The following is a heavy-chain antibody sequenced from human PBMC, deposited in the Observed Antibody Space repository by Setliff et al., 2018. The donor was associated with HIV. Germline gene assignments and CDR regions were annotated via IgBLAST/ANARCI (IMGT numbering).Heavy chain of an antibody. CDR2: INHSGST. CDR3: ARVRTGSYFQRLDYYYMDV. V-gene: IGHV4-34*01. CDR1: GFTFRDYD. D-gene: IGHD3-9*01. J-gene: IGHJ6*03. Sequence: GSLRLSCTASGFTFRDYDMSWVRQAPGKGLEWIGEINHSGSTNYNPSLKSRVTISVDTSKNQFSLKLSSVTAADTAVYFCARVRTGSYFQRLDYYYMDVWGKGTTVTVSS.